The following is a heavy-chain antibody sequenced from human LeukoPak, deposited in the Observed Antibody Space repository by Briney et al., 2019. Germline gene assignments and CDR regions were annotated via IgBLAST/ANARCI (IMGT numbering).Heavy chain of an antibody. V-gene: IGHV4-31*03. J-gene: IGHJ4*02. CDR3: ARAWALYCSGGSCDRTAFDY. D-gene: IGHD2-15*01. CDR2: IYYSGST. Sequence: SETLSLTCTVSGGSISSSSYYWSWIRQHPGKGLEWIGYIYYSGSTYYNPSLKSRVTISVDTSKNQFSLKLSSVTAADTAVYYCARAWALYCSGGSCDRTAFDYWGQGTLVTVSS. CDR1: GGSISSSSYY.